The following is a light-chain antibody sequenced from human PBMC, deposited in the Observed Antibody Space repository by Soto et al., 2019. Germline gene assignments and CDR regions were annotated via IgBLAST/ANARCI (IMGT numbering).Light chain of an antibody. CDR1: SSNIGAGFD. J-gene: IGLJ2*01. V-gene: IGLV1-40*01. CDR3: QSFDSHVLGLL. CDR2: SNA. Sequence: QSVLTQPPSVSGAPGQRVTISCTGSSSNIGAGFDVHWYHQIAGTAPKLLIYSNAARPSGVPDRFSGSKSGTSASLAITGLQAEDEADYYCQSFDSHVLGLLFGVGTKLTVL.